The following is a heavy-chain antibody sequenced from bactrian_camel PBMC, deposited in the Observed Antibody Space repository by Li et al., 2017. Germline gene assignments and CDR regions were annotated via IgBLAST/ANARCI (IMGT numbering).Heavy chain of an antibody. CDR3: AANTLGHGGNCRRLEYNY. CDR1: GYPLGTNC. CDR2: IYTGDDST. D-gene: IGHD6*01. Sequence: HVQLVESGGGSVQTGGSLRLSCVTSGYPLGTNCMGWFRQAPGKEREAVAYIYTGDDSTDYADSVRGRFTISHDNAKNTVYLRMSSLKPEDSGMYHCAANTLGHGGNCRRLEYNYWGQGTQVTVS. V-gene: IGHV3S1*01. J-gene: IGHJ4*01.